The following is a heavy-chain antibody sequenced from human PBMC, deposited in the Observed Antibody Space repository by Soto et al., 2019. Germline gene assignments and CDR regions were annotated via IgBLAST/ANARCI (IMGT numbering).Heavy chain of an antibody. Sequence: QVQLQQWGAGLLKPSETLSLTCAVYGGSFSGYYWSWIRQPPGKGLEWIGEINHSGSTNYNPSLKSRVNISVDTSKNQFSLKLSSVTAADTAVYYCARSYSYGNYYYYYYGMDVWGQGTTVTVSS. CDR3: ARSYSYGNYYYYYYGMDV. CDR2: INHSGST. J-gene: IGHJ6*02. CDR1: GGSFSGYY. V-gene: IGHV4-34*01. D-gene: IGHD5-18*01.